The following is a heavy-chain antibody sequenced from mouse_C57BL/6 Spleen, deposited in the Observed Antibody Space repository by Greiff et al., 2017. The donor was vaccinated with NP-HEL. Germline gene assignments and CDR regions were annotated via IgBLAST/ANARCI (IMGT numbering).Heavy chain of an antibody. CDR1: GFTFSSYA. J-gene: IGHJ2*01. V-gene: IGHV5-9-1*02. D-gene: IGHD2-4*01. CDR3: TRDDYDDGFDY. Sequence: EVKLEESGEGLVKPGGSLKLSCAASGFTFSSYAMSWVRQTPEKRLEWVAYISSGGDYIYYADTVKGRFTISRDNARNTLYLQMSSLKSEDTAMYYCTRDDYDDGFDYWGQGTTLTVSS. CDR2: ISSGGDYI.